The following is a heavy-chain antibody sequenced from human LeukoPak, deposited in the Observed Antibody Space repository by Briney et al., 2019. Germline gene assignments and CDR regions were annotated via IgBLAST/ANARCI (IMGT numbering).Heavy chain of an antibody. D-gene: IGHD5-12*01. CDR1: GGTFSSYA. Sequence: SVKVSCKASGGTFSSYAISWVRQAPGQGLEWMGGIIPIFGTAYYAQKFQGRVTITADESTSTAYMELSSLRSEDTAVYYCASQYIVATIHFDYWGQGTLVTVSS. CDR3: ASQYIVATIHFDY. V-gene: IGHV1-69*01. CDR2: IIPIFGTA. J-gene: IGHJ4*02.